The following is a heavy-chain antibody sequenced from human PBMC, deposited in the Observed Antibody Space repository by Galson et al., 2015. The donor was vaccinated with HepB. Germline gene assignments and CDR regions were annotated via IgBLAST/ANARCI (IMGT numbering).Heavy chain of an antibody. CDR3: ARGGVYALHY. V-gene: IGHV3-30-3*01. CDR1: GFTFSSFA. Sequence: LRLSCAASGFTFSSFAMHWVRQAPGNGLEWMALISDEGSKKYYADSVKGRFTISRDNSKNTLYLQMDSLRAEDTAVYYCARGGVYALHYWGQGTLVTVSS. J-gene: IGHJ4*02. D-gene: IGHD2-8*01. CDR2: ISDEGSKK.